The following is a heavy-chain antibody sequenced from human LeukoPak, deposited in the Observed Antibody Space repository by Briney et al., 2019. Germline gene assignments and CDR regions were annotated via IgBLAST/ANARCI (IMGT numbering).Heavy chain of an antibody. Sequence: GGSLRLSCAASGFTFSNAWMNWVRQAPGKGLEWVSAISSSSYIYYADSVKGRFTISRDNAKNSLYLQMNSLRAEDTAVYYCARVITDSNSWYGSDYWGQGTLVTVSS. V-gene: IGHV3-69-1*01. CDR1: GFTFSNAW. J-gene: IGHJ4*02. D-gene: IGHD6-13*01. CDR2: ISSSSYI. CDR3: ARVITDSNSWYGSDY.